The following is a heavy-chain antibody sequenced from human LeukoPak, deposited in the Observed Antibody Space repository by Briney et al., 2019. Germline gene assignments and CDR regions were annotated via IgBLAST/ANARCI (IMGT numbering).Heavy chain of an antibody. CDR2: INHSGST. CDR3: ARGPLITMISGAYYYYGMDV. J-gene: IGHJ6*02. V-gene: IGHV4-34*01. Sequence: SETLSLTCAVYGGSFSGYYWSWIRQPPGKGLEWIGEINHSGSTNYNPSLKSRVTISVDTSKNQFSLKLSSVTAADTAVYYCARGPLITMISGAYYYYGMDVWGQGTTVTVSS. CDR1: GGSFSGYY. D-gene: IGHD3-22*01.